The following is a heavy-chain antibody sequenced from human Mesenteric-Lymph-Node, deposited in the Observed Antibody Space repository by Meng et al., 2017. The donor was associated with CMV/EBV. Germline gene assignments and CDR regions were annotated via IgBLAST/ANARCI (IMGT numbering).Heavy chain of an antibody. J-gene: IGHJ5*02. CDR1: GYTFTDYS. V-gene: IGHV1-18*04. Sequence: KVTCKASGYTFTDYSITWVRQATGQGLEWMAWISTYNDNTNYVPKLQGRVTVTTDTSTSTVYMELRSLRSDDTTIYYCARGRWGFDPWGQGTLVTVSS. CDR2: ISTYNDNT. D-gene: IGHD5-24*01. CDR3: ARGRWGFDP.